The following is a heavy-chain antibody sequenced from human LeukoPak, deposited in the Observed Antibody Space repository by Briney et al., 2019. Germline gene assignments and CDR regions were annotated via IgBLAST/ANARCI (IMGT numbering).Heavy chain of an antibody. Sequence: GASLRLSCAASGFTFSSYAMSWVRRAPGKGLEWVSAISGSGGSTYYADSVKGRFTISRDNSKNTLYLQMNSLRAEDTAVYYCAKEGIYFPRARADYWGQGTLVTVSS. CDR1: GFTFSSYA. CDR2: ISGSGGST. D-gene: IGHD2/OR15-2a*01. CDR3: AKEGIYFPRARADY. J-gene: IGHJ4*02. V-gene: IGHV3-23*01.